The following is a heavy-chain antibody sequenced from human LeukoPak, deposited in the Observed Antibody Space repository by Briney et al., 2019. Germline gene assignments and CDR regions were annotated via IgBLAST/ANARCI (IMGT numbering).Heavy chain of an antibody. CDR2: IGIDSGNT. J-gene: IGHJ4*02. Sequence: GGSLRLSCAASGFTFSDYSMNLVRQAPGKGLEWSSYIGIDSGNTNYADSVKGRFTISGDKAKNALYLQMNSLRVEDTAVYYCARDYKDAFDNWGQGTLVTVSS. V-gene: IGHV3-48*01. CDR3: ARDYKDAFDN. D-gene: IGHD1-1*01. CDR1: GFTFSDYS.